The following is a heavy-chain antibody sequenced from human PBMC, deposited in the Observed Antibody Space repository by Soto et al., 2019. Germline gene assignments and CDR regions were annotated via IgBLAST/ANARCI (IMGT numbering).Heavy chain of an antibody. V-gene: IGHV3-23*01. J-gene: IGHJ4*02. CDR2: VNNDGRNT. CDR1: GFTFSDFG. Sequence: EVQLLESGGDLVQSGGSLRLSCEASGFTFSDFGMSWVRQIPGKGLEWVSTVNNDGRNTHYADSVEGRFTTSRDNSKNTLYLQMGSLRAEDTAIYYCAKDAGNEESLFDYWGQGTLVTVSS. CDR3: AKDAGNEESLFDY.